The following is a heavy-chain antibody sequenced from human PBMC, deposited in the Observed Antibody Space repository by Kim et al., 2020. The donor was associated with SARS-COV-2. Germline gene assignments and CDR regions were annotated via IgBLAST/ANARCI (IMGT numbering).Heavy chain of an antibody. D-gene: IGHD6-13*01. J-gene: IGHJ3*02. Sequence: SETLSLTCTVSGGSISSGGYYWSWIRQHPGKGLEWIGYIYYSGSTYYNPSLKSRVTISVDTSKNQFSLKLSSVTAADTAVYYCARDRGSSSWYSADAFDIWGQGTMVTVSS. CDR2: IYYSGST. V-gene: IGHV4-31*03. CDR3: ARDRGSSSWYSADAFDI. CDR1: GGSISSGGYY.